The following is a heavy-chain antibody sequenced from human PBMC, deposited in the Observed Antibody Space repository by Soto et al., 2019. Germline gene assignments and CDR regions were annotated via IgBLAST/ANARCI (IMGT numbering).Heavy chain of an antibody. V-gene: IGHV3-48*02. CDR2: ISGTGNTI. Sequence: EVQLVESGGGLVQPGGSLRLSCSVSGFTFSTYCMNWVRQAPGKGLEWVSYISGTGNTIHYADSVKGRVTISRDNVKNSLFLQMNSLRDEDTAVYYCAIDHPTAYFYDKRGFVWGRGTTVTVSS. CDR3: AIDHPTAYFYDKRGFV. CDR1: GFTFSTYC. J-gene: IGHJ6*02. D-gene: IGHD3-22*01.